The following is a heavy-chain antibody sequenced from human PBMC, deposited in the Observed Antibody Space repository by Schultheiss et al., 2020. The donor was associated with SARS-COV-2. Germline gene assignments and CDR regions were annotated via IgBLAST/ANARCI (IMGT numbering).Heavy chain of an antibody. CDR3: ARDQAVAQLNWYFDL. J-gene: IGHJ2*01. V-gene: IGHV1-2*02. CDR1: GYTFTGYY. CDR2: INPNSGGT. D-gene: IGHD6-19*01. Sequence: ASVKVSCKASGYTFTGYYMHWVRQAPGQGLEWMGWINPNSGGTNYAQKFQGRVTMTRDTSISTAYMELSSLRSEDTAVYYCARDQAVAQLNWYFDLWGRGTLVTVSS.